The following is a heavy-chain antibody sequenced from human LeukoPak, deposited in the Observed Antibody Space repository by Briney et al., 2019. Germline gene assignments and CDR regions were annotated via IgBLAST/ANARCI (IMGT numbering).Heavy chain of an antibody. D-gene: IGHD3-22*01. Sequence: SETLSLTCAVYGGSFTGYYWSWIRQPPGKGLEWIGEINHSGSTNYNPSLKSRVTISVDTSKNQFSLKLSSATAADTAVYYCAKGWLFGRYYFDYWGQGTLVTVSS. CDR1: GGSFTGYY. V-gene: IGHV4-34*01. J-gene: IGHJ4*02. CDR3: AKGWLFGRYYFDY. CDR2: INHSGST.